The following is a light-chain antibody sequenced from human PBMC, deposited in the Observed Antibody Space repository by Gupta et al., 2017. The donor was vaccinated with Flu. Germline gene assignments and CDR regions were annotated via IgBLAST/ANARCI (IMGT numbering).Light chain of an antibody. CDR1: KLENRF. J-gene: IGLJ2*01. Sequence: SYELTQPPSVSVSPGPTASITCSGDKLENRFVSWYQQKPGQSPVLVIYQDDKRPSGIPERFSGSNSGNTAPLTISGTQAVDEADYYCQVWDRTTVIFGGGTKLTVL. CDR2: QDD. CDR3: QVWDRTTVI. V-gene: IGLV3-1*01.